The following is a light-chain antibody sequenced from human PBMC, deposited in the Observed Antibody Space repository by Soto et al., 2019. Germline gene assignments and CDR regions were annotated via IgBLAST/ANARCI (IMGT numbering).Light chain of an antibody. Sequence: QSVLAQPSSVSGSPGQSITTSCTGTSTDVGGYNYVSWYQHHSGKASKLLIYEVTNRPSGISDRFSGSKSVNTASLTISGLQAEDESDYYCGSYSSTDTPFVFGTGTKVTVL. CDR3: GSYSSTDTPFV. V-gene: IGLV2-14*01. CDR1: STDVGGYNY. J-gene: IGLJ1*01. CDR2: EVT.